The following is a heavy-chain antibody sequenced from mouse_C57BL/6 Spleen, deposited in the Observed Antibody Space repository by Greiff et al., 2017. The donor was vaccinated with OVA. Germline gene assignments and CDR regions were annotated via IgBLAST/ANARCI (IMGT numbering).Heavy chain of an antibody. CDR1: GYSITSGYY. D-gene: IGHD1-1*01. J-gene: IGHJ4*01. V-gene: IGHV3-6*01. Sequence: DVQLQESGPGLVKPSQSLSLTCSVTGYSITSGYYWNWIRQFPGNKLEWMGYISYDGSNNYNPSLKNRISITRDTSKNQFFLKLNSVTTEDTATYYCARDKTTVKRGPAMDYWGQGTPVTVSS. CDR3: ARDKTTVKRGPAMDY. CDR2: ISYDGSN.